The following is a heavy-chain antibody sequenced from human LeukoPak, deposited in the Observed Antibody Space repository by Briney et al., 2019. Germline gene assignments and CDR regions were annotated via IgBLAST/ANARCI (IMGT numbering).Heavy chain of an antibody. J-gene: IGHJ4*02. CDR1: GFTFSGSA. D-gene: IGHD4-23*01. CDR2: IRSKANSYAT. V-gene: IGHV3-73*01. Sequence: PPGGSLRLFCAASGFTFSGSAMHWVRQASGKGLEWVGRIRSKANSYATAYAASVKGRFTISRDDSKNTAYLQMNSLKTEDTAVYYCTPLKYTVGTPLEMGYWGQGTLVTVSS. CDR3: TPLKYTVGTPLEMGY.